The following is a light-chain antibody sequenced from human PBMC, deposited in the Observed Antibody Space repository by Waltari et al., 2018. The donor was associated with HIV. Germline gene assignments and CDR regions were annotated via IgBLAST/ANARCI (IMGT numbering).Light chain of an antibody. CDR3: QQYDSLLT. CDR1: QDISDY. Sequence: DIQMTQSPSSLSASVGDRVTITCQARQDISDYLNWYQQKPGKAPKLLIYDASNLETGVPSRFSGTGSGTDFTFTISSLQPEDIATYYCQQYDSLLTFGGGTKVEIK. CDR2: DAS. J-gene: IGKJ4*01. V-gene: IGKV1-33*01.